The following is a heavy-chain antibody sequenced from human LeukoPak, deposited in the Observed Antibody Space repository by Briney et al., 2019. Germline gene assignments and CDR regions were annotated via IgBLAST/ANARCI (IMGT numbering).Heavy chain of an antibody. J-gene: IGHJ4*02. Sequence: GGSLRLSCAGSGFIFSDYWMYWVRQAPGKGLEWVARIKEDGSVISYADSVKGRFTVSRDNAKNSLSLQMDSLRAEDTAVYYCAKDREDYYGSGSYCYFDYWGQGTLVTVSS. CDR2: IKEDGSVI. CDR3: AKDREDYYGSGSYCYFDY. V-gene: IGHV3-7*03. D-gene: IGHD3-10*01. CDR1: GFIFSDYW.